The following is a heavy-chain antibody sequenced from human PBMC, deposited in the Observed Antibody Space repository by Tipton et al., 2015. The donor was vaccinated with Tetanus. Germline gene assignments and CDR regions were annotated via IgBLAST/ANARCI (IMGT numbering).Heavy chain of an antibody. Sequence: TLSLTCTVSGGSISSYYWSWIRQPPGKGLEWIGYIYYSGSTNYNPSLKSRVTISVDTSKNQFSLKLSSVTAADTAVYYCARDRGGTSPFRSFFFGMGVWGQGTPVTGSS. V-gene: IGHV4-59*01. D-gene: IGHD3-10*01. CDR3: ARDRGGTSPFRSFFFGMGV. CDR2: IYYSGST. CDR1: GGSISSYY. J-gene: IGHJ6*02.